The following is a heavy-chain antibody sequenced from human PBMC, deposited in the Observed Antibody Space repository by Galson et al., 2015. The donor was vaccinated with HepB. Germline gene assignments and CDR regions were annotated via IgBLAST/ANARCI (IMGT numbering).Heavy chain of an antibody. CDR2: ISAYNGNT. CDR3: ARVLEGLYSGYDLPDY. V-gene: IGHV1-18*01. D-gene: IGHD5-12*01. Sequence: SVKVSCKASGYTFTSYGISWVRQAPGQGLEWMGWISAYNGNTNYAQKLQGRVTMTTDTSTSTACMELRSLRSDDTAVYYCARVLEGLYSGYDLPDYWGQGTLVTVSS. J-gene: IGHJ4*02. CDR1: GYTFTSYG.